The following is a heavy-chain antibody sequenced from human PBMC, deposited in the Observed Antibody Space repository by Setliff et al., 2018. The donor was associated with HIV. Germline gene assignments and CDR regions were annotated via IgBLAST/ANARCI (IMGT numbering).Heavy chain of an antibody. V-gene: IGHV4-39*01. CDR1: GGSISSSSYY. D-gene: IGHD6-13*01. CDR2: IYYGGST. J-gene: IGHJ6*03. Sequence: SETLSLTCTVSGGSISSSSYYWSWIRQPPGKRLEWLGSIYYGGSTSYNPSLSIRLTISVDTSKNQVSLRLSSVTAADTGVYYCARHKDPPGSRWIFYYYYMDLWGGGTTVTVSS. CDR3: ARHKDPPGSRWIFYYYYMDL.